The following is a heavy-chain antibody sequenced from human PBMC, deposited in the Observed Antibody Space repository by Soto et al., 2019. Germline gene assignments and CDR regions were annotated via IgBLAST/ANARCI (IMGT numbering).Heavy chain of an antibody. CDR2: IIPILGIA. CDR3: ARDGLRCSGGSCLTYYYYYYGMDV. V-gene: IGHV1-69*04. Sequence: SVKVSCKASGGTFSSYTISWVRQAPGQGLEWMGRIIPILGIANYAQKFRGRVAITADKSTSTAYMELSSLRSEDTAVYYCARDGLRCSGGSCLTYYYYYYGMDVWGQGTTVTVSS. D-gene: IGHD2-15*01. CDR1: GGTFSSYT. J-gene: IGHJ6*02.